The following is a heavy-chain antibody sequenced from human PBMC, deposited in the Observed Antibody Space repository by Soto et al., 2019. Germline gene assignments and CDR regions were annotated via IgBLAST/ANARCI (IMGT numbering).Heavy chain of an antibody. CDR3: AREVPTYSNYGGDWFDP. CDR1: GGSISSYY. V-gene: IGHV4-59*01. D-gene: IGHD4-4*01. Sequence: SETLSLTCTVSGGSISSYYWSLIRQPPGKGLEWIGYIYYSGSTNYNPSLKSRVTISVDTSKNQFSLKLSSVTAADTAVYYCAREVPTYSNYGGDWFDPWGQGTLVTVSS. J-gene: IGHJ5*02. CDR2: IYYSGST.